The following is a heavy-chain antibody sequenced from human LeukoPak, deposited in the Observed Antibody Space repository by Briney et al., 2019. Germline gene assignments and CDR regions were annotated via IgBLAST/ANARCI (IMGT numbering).Heavy chain of an antibody. Sequence: SETLSLTCTVSGGSISSYYWSWIRQPPGKGLEWIGYIYYSGSTNYNPSLKSRVTISVDTSTNQFSLDLSSVTAADTAVYYCARPLEVWGSYRPDLNWFDPWGQGTLVTVSS. D-gene: IGHD3-16*02. CDR1: GGSISSYY. J-gene: IGHJ5*02. V-gene: IGHV4-59*08. CDR2: IYYSGST. CDR3: ARPLEVWGSYRPDLNWFDP.